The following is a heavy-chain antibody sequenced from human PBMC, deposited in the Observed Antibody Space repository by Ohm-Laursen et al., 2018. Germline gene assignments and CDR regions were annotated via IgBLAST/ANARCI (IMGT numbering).Heavy chain of an antibody. CDR2: IWYDGSNK. CDR3: ARHHRGSGTYYEYGMDV. D-gene: IGHD3-10*01. Sequence: RSLRLSCSASGFTFSDHDIHWVRQTPGKGLEWVAVIWYDGSNKYYADSVKGRFTISRDNSKSTLYLQMNSLRVEDTAVYYCARHHRGSGTYYEYGMDVWGQGTTVTVSS. V-gene: IGHV3-33*01. J-gene: IGHJ6*02. CDR1: GFTFSDHD.